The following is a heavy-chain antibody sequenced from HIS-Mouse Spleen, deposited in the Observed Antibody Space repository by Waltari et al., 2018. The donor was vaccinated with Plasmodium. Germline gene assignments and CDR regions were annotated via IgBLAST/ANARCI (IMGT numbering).Heavy chain of an antibody. Sequence: QVQLVQSGAEVKKPGASVKVSCKASGYTFTSYGISWVRQAPGQGLEWMRWISTYKGNTNDAQQVQGRVTMTTDTSTSTAYMDMRSLRSDDTAVEYWARGSAGDAFDIWGQGTMVTVSS. V-gene: IGHV1-18*01. CDR3: ARGSAGDAFDI. CDR2: ISTYKGNT. J-gene: IGHJ3*02. D-gene: IGHD6-19*01. CDR1: GYTFTSYG.